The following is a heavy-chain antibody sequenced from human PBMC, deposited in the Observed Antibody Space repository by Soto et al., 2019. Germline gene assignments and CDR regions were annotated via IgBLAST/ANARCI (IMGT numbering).Heavy chain of an antibody. J-gene: IGHJ4*02. Sequence: QVHLVQSGAEVKKSGASVKVSCKGSGYDFTTYGITWVRQAPGQGLEWMAWISAHNGNTDYAQKLQGRVTVTRDTSTSTAYMELRSLRSDDTAVYYFARGRYGDYWGQGALVTVCS. CDR1: GYDFTTYG. D-gene: IGHD1-1*01. CDR3: ARGRYGDY. V-gene: IGHV1-18*01. CDR2: ISAHNGNT.